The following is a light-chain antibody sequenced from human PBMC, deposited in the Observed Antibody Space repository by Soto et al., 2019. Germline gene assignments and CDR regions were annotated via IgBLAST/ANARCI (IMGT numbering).Light chain of an antibody. J-gene: IGLJ1*01. CDR2: DNN. Sequence: PGLTKPPSGSAAPGRKFTISSSGSSSKMGNNYVSWYQQLPGTAPKLLIYDNNKRPSGIPDRFSGSKSGTSATLGITGLQTGDEADYFCGTWDSSLSADNYVFGIGTKVTVL. CDR1: SSKMGNNY. V-gene: IGLV1-51*01. CDR3: GTWDSSLSADNYV.